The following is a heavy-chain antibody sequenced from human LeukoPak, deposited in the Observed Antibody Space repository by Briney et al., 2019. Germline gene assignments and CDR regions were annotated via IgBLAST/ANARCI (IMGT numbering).Heavy chain of an antibody. D-gene: IGHD6-13*01. Sequence: GGSLRLSCAASGFTFDDYAMHWVRQAPGKGLEWVSGISWNSGSIGYADSVKGRFTISRDNAKNSLYLQMNSLRAEDTAVYYCARIAAAGRWGAFDIWGQGTMVTVSS. CDR1: GFTFDDYA. V-gene: IGHV3-9*01. CDR3: ARIAAAGRWGAFDI. J-gene: IGHJ3*02. CDR2: ISWNSGSI.